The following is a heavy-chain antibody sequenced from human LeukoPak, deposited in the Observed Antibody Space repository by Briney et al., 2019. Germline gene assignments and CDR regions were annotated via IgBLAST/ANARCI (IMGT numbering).Heavy chain of an antibody. CDR3: TRRHYGDYVVDN. CDR1: GFTFNGSA. Sequence: GGSLKLSCATSGFTFNGSALHWVRQASGQGLEWVGRIRSKAHRYATAYAASVKGRFTVYRDDSKNMAYLQMNSLKTEDTAIYYCTRRHYGDYVVDNWGQGTLVTVSS. J-gene: IGHJ4*02. D-gene: IGHD4-17*01. CDR2: IRSKAHRYAT. V-gene: IGHV3-73*01.